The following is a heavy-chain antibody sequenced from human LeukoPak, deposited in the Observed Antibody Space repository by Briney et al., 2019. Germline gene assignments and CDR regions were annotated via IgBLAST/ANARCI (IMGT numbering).Heavy chain of an antibody. J-gene: IGHJ4*02. V-gene: IGHV3-21*01. D-gene: IGHD3-22*01. CDR2: ISSSSYI. CDR3: AREGAPSDSSGYYYAEFDY. Sequence: GGSLRLSCAASGFTFSSYSMNWVRQAPGKGLEWVSSISSSSYIYYADSVKGRFTISRDNAKNSLYLQMNSLRAEDTAVYYCAREGAPSDSSGYYYAEFDYWGQGTLVTVSS. CDR1: GFTFSSYS.